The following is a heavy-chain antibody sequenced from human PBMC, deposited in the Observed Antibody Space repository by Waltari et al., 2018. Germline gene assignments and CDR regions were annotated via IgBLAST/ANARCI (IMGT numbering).Heavy chain of an antibody. CDR1: GGPISSYY. Sequence: QVQLQESGPGLVKPSETLSLTCTVSGGPISSYYWSWIRQPPGKGLEWIGYIYYSGSTNYTPSIKSRVTMSVDTSKNQFSLKLSSVTAADTAVYYCARSLFGVVPTDAFDIWGQGTMVTVSS. D-gene: IGHD3-3*01. CDR2: IYYSGST. V-gene: IGHV4-59*01. CDR3: ARSLFGVVPTDAFDI. J-gene: IGHJ3*02.